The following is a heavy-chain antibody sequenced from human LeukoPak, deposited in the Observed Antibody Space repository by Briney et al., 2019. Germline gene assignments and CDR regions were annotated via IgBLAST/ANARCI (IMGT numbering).Heavy chain of an antibody. D-gene: IGHD3-22*01. CDR3: VRTDYYDSSGYYDDFDY. CDR1: GFTFSIYA. V-gene: IGHV3-64*02. CDR2: INKNGGST. J-gene: IGHJ4*02. Sequence: GGSLRFSCAASGFTFSIYAMHWVRQAPGKGLEYVSGINKNGGSTYYADSVKGRFTISRDNSNNTLYLQMGFVRAEDMAVYYCVRTDYYDSSGYYDDFDYWGQGTLVTVSS.